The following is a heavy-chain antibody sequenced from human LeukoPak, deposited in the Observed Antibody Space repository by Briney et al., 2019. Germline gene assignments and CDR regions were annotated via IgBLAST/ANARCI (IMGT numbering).Heavy chain of an antibody. J-gene: IGHJ5*02. V-gene: IGHV4-39*01. CDR3: ARHGELKRRNWWFDP. Sequence: SETLSLTCTVSDDSISSSTYNWGWIRQPPGKGLEWIGSIYYSGSTSYNPSLKSRVTISVDTSKNQFSLKLSSVTAADTAVYYCARHGELKRRNWWFDPWGQGTLVTVSS. CDR1: DDSISSSTYN. CDR2: IYYSGST. D-gene: IGHD1-1*01.